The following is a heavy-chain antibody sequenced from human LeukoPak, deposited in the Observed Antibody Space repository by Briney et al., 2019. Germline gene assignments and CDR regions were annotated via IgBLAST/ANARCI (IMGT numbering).Heavy chain of an antibody. CDR1: GFTFSNAW. Sequence: GGSLRLSCAASGFTFSNAWMSWVRQAPGKGLEWVGRIKSKTDGGTTDYAAPVKGRFIISRDDSKNTLYLQMNSLKTEDTAVYYCARSIAVAGTPFDYWGQGTLVTVSS. CDR2: IKSKTDGGTT. CDR3: ARSIAVAGTPFDY. V-gene: IGHV3-15*01. D-gene: IGHD6-19*01. J-gene: IGHJ4*02.